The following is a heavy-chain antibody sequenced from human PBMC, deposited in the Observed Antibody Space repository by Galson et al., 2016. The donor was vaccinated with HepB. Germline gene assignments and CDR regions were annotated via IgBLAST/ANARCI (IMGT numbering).Heavy chain of an antibody. Sequence: SETLSLTCAVSGGSISSSHWWSWVRQPPGKGLEWIGRIFHSGSTNFNSSLRSRVTISVDKSKNQFSLKLSSVTAADTAVYFCAREPEVLTVYPIREKFFDYWGQGTLVTVSS. CDR2: IFHSGST. D-gene: IGHD2-8*01. CDR1: GGSISSSHW. CDR3: AREPEVLTVYPIREKFFDY. J-gene: IGHJ4*02. V-gene: IGHV4-4*02.